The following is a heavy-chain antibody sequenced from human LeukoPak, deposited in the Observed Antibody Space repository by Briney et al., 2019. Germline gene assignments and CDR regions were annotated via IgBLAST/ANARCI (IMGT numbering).Heavy chain of an antibody. D-gene: IGHD3-10*01. J-gene: IGHJ6*03. CDR1: GASISNYY. CDR2: FYNSGST. CDR3: ARAPYGSATNNYYMDV. Sequence: PSETLSLTCSVSGASISNYYWSWIRQPAGKGLEFIGLFYNSGSTNYNPSLKSRVTISVDTSKNQFSLKLSSVTAADTAVYYCARAPYGSATNNYYMDVWGKGTTVTVSS. V-gene: IGHV4-4*07.